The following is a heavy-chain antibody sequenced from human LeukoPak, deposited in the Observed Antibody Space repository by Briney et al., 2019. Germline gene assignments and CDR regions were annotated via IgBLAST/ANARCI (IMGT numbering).Heavy chain of an antibody. CDR2: ISNDAGNY. Sequence: GGSLRLSCAASGFTFSSYGMQWVRQAPGKGLEWVALISNDAGNYYYADSGKGRFTISRDNSKNTLYLQMNSLRAEDTAVYFCAKDRRLYDILTPFDYWGQGTLVTVSS. J-gene: IGHJ4*02. V-gene: IGHV3-30*18. CDR3: AKDRRLYDILTPFDY. D-gene: IGHD3-9*01. CDR1: GFTFSSYG.